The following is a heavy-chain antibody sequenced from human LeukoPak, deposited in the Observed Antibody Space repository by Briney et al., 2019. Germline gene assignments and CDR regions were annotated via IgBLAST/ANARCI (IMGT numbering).Heavy chain of an antibody. CDR2: ISYDGSNK. V-gene: IGHV3-30-3*01. CDR1: GFTFSSYA. D-gene: IGHD3-3*01. Sequence: GRSLRLSCAASGFTFSSYAMHWVRQAPGKGLEWVAVISYDGSNKYYADSVKGRFTISRDNSKNTLYLQMNSLRAEDTAVYYCAKDFIVGDFWSGLFDYWGQGTLVTVSS. CDR3: AKDFIVGDFWSGLFDY. J-gene: IGHJ4*02.